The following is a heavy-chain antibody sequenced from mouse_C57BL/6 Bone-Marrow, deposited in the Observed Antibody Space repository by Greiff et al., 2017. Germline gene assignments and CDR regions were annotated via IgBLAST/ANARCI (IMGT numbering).Heavy chain of an antibody. J-gene: IGHJ1*03. CDR1: GYTFTDYN. V-gene: IGHV1-18*01. CDR2: INPNNGGT. Sequence: EVQLQQSGPELVKPGASVKIPCKASGYTFTDYNMDWVKQSHGKSLEWIGDINPNNGGTIYNQKFKGKATLTVDKSSSTAYMELRSLTSEDTAVYYGARRGGCLSYWYFDVWGTGTTVTVSS. D-gene: IGHD1-1*02. CDR3: ARRGGCLSYWYFDV.